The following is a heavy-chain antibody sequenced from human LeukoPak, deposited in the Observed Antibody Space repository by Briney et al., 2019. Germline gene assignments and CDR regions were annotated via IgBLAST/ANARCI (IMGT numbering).Heavy chain of an antibody. D-gene: IGHD2-15*01. CDR3: ARGDKFSGDY. J-gene: IGHJ4*02. CDR2: IHQDGNEK. Sequence: GGSLRLSCAASRFTFSTYWMSWVRQAPGKGLEWVANIHQDGNEKYYVDSVRGRFTISRDNAKNSLYLQMNSLRAEDTAVYYCARGDKFSGDYWGQGTLVTVSS. V-gene: IGHV3-7*04. CDR1: RFTFSTYW.